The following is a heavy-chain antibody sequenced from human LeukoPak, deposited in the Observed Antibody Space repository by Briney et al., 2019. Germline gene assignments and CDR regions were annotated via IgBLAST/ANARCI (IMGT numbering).Heavy chain of an antibody. CDR3: ARAVGATGVYYFDY. D-gene: IGHD1-26*01. CDR2: FNWNGGST. CDR1: GFTFDDYG. J-gene: IGHJ4*02. Sequence: RPGGALRLSCAASGFTFDDYGMSWVRQAPGKGLEWVSGFNWNGGSTGYADSVKGRFTISRDNAKNSLYLQMNSLRAEDTALYYCARAVGATGVYYFDYWGQGTLVTVSS. V-gene: IGHV3-20*04.